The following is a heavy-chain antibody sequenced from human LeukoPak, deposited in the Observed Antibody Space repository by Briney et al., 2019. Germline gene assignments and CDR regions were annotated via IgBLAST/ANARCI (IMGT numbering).Heavy chain of an antibody. V-gene: IGHV3-21*01. CDR1: GFTFSNYD. CDR2: ISSSSSYI. Sequence: GGSLRLSCAASGFTFSNYDMHWVRQAPGKGLEWVSAISSSSSYIYYADSIKGRFTISRDNAENSLYLQMTSLRAVDTAVYFCARGEEKATITALDSWGQGTLVTVSS. D-gene: IGHD5-24*01. J-gene: IGHJ4*02. CDR3: ARGEEKATITALDS.